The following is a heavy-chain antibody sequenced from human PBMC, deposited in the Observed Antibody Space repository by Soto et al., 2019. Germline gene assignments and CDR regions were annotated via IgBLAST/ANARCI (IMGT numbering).Heavy chain of an antibody. D-gene: IGHD4-17*01. CDR1: GYTFPTST. J-gene: IGHJ4*02. CDR3: AIADYGDDDY. V-gene: IGHV1-18*01. Sequence: QLQLVQSGAEAKNPGASVKVSCKASGYTFPTSTISWAGPAPGQGLEWSGWIKAYSGNTNYAQKLQGRVTMTTDTSANTAYIELRRLKTEDKAIYYCAIADYGDDDYWGPGTLVTVSS. CDR2: IKAYSGNT.